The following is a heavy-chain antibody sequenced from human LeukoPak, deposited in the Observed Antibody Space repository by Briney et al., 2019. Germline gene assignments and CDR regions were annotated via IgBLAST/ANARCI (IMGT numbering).Heavy chain of an antibody. CDR2: IYHSGST. V-gene: IGHV4-38-2*02. Sequence: SETLSLTCTVSGYSISSGYYWVWIRQPPGKGLEWIGSIYHSGSTYYNPSLKSRVTISVDTSKNQFSLKLSSVTAADTAVYYCAGCRITGTRPFDYWGQGTLVTVSS. CDR3: AGCRITGTRPFDY. CDR1: GYSISSGYY. J-gene: IGHJ4*02. D-gene: IGHD1-7*01.